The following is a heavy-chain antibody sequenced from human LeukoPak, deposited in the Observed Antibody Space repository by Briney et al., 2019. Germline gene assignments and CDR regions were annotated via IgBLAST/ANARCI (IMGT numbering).Heavy chain of an antibody. D-gene: IGHD3-10*01. CDR2: IYYSGST. CDR1: GGSISSYY. V-gene: IGHV4-59*12. CDR3: AREGITMVRGVIASLVYYYYMDV. Sequence: PSETLSLTCTVSGGSISSYYWSWIRQPPGKGLEWIGYIYYSGSTNYNPSLKSRVTISVDTSKNQFSLKLSSVTAADTAVYYCAREGITMVRGVIASLVYYYYMDVWGKGTTVTVSS. J-gene: IGHJ6*03.